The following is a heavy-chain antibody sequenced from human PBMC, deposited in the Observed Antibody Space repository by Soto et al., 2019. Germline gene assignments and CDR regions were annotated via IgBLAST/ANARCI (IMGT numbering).Heavy chain of an antibody. Sequence: ESGGGVVQPGRSLRLSCAASGFTFSSYGMHWVRQAPGKGLEWVAVISYDGSNKYYADSVKGRFTISRDNSKNTLYLQMNSLRAEDTAVYYCAKDMGVVEMATILQYLGQGTLVTVSS. CDR2: ISYDGSNK. D-gene: IGHD5-12*01. CDR3: AKDMGVVEMATILQY. J-gene: IGHJ4*02. V-gene: IGHV3-30*18. CDR1: GFTFSSYG.